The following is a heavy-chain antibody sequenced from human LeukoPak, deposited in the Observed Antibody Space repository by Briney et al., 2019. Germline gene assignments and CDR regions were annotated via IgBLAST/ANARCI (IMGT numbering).Heavy chain of an antibody. J-gene: IGHJ3*02. CDR1: GFTFSSYE. CDR2: ISSSGSTI. D-gene: IGHD3-22*01. Sequence: PGGSLRLSCAASGFTFSSYEMNWVRQAPGKGLEWVSYISSSGSTIYYADSVKGRFTISRDNAKNSLYLQMNSLRAEDTAVYYCAGARIRRRITMIVVVRGHDAFDIWGQGTMVTVSS. V-gene: IGHV3-48*03. CDR3: AGARIRRRITMIVVVRGHDAFDI.